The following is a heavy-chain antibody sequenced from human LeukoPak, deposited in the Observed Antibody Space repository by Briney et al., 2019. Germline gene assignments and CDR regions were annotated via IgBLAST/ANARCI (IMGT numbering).Heavy chain of an antibody. V-gene: IGHV4-31*11. Sequence: SLCLTCAVSGASISSGGYYGSWLSQYPGKGLEWIGYIYYGGSTHYYPSFKSGPRLSVDTSKNQFFLRLTSATAADTAVYYFARENNGFPYHIDYWGQGSLATVPS. D-gene: IGHD1/OR15-1a*01. CDR1: GASISSGGYY. CDR3: ARENNGFPYHIDY. J-gene: IGHJ4*02. CDR2: IYYGGST.